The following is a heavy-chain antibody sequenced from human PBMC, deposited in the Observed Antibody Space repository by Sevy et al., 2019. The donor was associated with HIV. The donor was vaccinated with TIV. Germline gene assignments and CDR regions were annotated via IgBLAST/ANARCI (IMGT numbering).Heavy chain of an antibody. D-gene: IGHD3-22*01. J-gene: IGHJ4*02. Sequence: GGSLRLSCAASGLTFTEFVMSWIRQAPGKGLEWVSAISSGGGSTYYGDSVKGRFTISRDNSQNTLDLQMNSLRAEDTAVYYCAKDFVGGYYDSSGYSDHWGQRTLVTVSS. CDR2: ISSGGGST. CDR1: GLTFTEFV. CDR3: AKDFVGGYYDSSGYSDH. V-gene: IGHV3-23*01.